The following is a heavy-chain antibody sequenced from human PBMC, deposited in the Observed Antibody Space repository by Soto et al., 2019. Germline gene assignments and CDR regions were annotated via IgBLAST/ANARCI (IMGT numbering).Heavy chain of an antibody. V-gene: IGHV3-23*01. CDR1: GFTFSSYA. CDR3: VKGISYCYDFLDY. Sequence: DVQLLESGGDLVQPGESLRLSCVASGFTFSSYAMNWVRQAPGMGLEWVSTISGSGGSIYYADSVKGRFAISRDNSKNTLFLQMSSLRVEDTSIYYCVKGISYCYDFLDYWGQGTLVNVSS. D-gene: IGHD3-16*02. J-gene: IGHJ4*02. CDR2: ISGSGGSI.